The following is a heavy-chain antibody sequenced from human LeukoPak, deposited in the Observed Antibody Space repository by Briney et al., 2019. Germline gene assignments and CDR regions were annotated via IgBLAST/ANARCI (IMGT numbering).Heavy chain of an antibody. Sequence: SETLSLTCTVSGGSISSYYWSWIRQPPGKGLEWIGSIYYTGSTNYNPSLKSRVTISVDTSKNQFSLKLSSVTAADTAVYYCARGAVAGTEYNWFDPWGQGTLVTVSS. D-gene: IGHD6-19*01. J-gene: IGHJ5*02. V-gene: IGHV4-59*12. CDR2: IYYTGST. CDR1: GGSISSYY. CDR3: ARGAVAGTEYNWFDP.